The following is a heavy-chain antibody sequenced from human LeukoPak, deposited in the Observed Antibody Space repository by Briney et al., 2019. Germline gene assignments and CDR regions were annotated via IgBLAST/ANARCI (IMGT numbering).Heavy chain of an antibody. Sequence: SETRSLTGTVSGGSISIIGYDGGWIRQRPGKGVEWFGNMYYTGTTYYNPSLSRLVTISVYPSKNPFSRKLTSLTAADTAVVFCAREGQQDDFWSGSLQFDYWGQRSLVTVSS. CDR2: MYYTGTT. D-gene: IGHD3-3*01. V-gene: IGHV4-39*07. J-gene: IGHJ4*02. CDR1: GGSISIIGYD. CDR3: AREGQQDDFWSGSLQFDY.